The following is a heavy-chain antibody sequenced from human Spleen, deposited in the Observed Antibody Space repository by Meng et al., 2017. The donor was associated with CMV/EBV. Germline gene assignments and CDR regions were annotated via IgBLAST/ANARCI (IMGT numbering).Heavy chain of an antibody. Sequence: YTISWVRQAPGQGLEWMGRIIPILGIANYAQKFQGRVTITADKSTSTAYKELSSLRSEDTAVYYCAREGLVLATIVVVPAAISWFDPWGQGTLVTVSS. D-gene: IGHD2-2*02. CDR1: YT. CDR2: IIPILGIA. J-gene: IGHJ5*02. CDR3: AREGLVLATIVVVPAAISWFDP. V-gene: IGHV1-69*02.